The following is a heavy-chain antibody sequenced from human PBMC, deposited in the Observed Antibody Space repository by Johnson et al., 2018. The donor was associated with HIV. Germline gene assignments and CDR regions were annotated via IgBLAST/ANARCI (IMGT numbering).Heavy chain of an antibody. V-gene: IGHV3-30*02. D-gene: IGHD6-13*01. CDR1: GFIFSSYG. CDR3: AKDEEGYSSAWSAGTAFDI. J-gene: IGHJ3*02. Sequence: VQLVESGGGVVQRGGSLRLACAASGFIFSSYGMHWVRQAPGKGLEWVAFIRFDGSNKFYADSVKGRFTLSRDNSKNTRYLQMNSLKADDTAIYYCAKDEEGYSSAWSAGTAFDIWGQGTMVTVSS. CDR2: IRFDGSNK.